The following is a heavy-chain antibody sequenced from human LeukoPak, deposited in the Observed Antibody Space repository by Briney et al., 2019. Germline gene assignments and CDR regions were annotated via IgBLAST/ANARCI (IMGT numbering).Heavy chain of an antibody. J-gene: IGHJ4*02. D-gene: IGHD3-16*01. V-gene: IGHV4-4*02. CDR3: ATYKYDYVWGNQHFDY. CDR2: IYHSGST. CDR1: GGSISSSNW. Sequence: SGTLSLTCAVSGGSISSSNWWSWVRQPPGKGLEWIGSIYHSGSTYYNPSLKSRVTVSVDTSKNQFSLKLSSVTAADTAVYYCATYKYDYVWGNQHFDYWGQGTLVAVSS.